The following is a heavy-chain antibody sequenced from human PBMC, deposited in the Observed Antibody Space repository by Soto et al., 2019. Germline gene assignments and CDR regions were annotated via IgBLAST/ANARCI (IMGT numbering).Heavy chain of an antibody. CDR2: IWYDGSEK. CDR1: GFAFSSYG. D-gene: IGHD6-6*01. V-gene: IGHV3-33*01. Sequence: GGSLRLSCEASGFAFSSYGMHWIRQAPGKGLEWVAVIWYDGSEKYYGDSVKGRFAIFRDNTKNTVYLQMNSLTVEDTAVYYCARDRSVAARQQFDCWGQGTLVTVSS. J-gene: IGHJ4*02. CDR3: ARDRSVAARQQFDC.